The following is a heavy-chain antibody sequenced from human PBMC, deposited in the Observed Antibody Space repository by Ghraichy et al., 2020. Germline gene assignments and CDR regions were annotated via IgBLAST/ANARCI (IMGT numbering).Heavy chain of an antibody. V-gene: IGHV4-34*01. CDR3: ARAYNWNDGYYYYYYGMDV. Sequence: SQTLSLTCAVYGGSFSGYYWSWIRQPPGKGLEWIGEINHSGSTNYNPSLKSRVTISVDTSKNQFSLKLSSVTAADTAVYYCARAYNWNDGYYYYYYGMDVWGQGTTVTVSS. J-gene: IGHJ6*02. CDR1: GGSFSGYY. CDR2: INHSGST. D-gene: IGHD1-20*01.